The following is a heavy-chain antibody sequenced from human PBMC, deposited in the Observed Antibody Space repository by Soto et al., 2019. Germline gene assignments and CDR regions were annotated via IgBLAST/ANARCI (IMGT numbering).Heavy chain of an antibody. D-gene: IGHD3-10*01. V-gene: IGHV5-51*01. CDR2: IYPGDSET. CDR3: SITRHYHGAAFDS. Sequence: PGESLKISCNGSAYTFTNYYIGWVRQMPGKGLEWMGIIYPGDSETTYSPSFQAQVTFSVDKSLNIAYLQWSSLKASDTGIYYCSITRHYHGAAFDSWGHGTLVTVSS. CDR1: AYTFTNYY. J-gene: IGHJ4*01.